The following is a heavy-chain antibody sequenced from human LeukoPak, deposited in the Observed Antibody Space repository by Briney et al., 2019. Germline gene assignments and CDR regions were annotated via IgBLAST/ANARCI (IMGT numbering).Heavy chain of an antibody. D-gene: IGHD3-3*01. CDR1: GYSISSGYY. J-gene: IGHJ4*02. CDR2: IYHSGST. Sequence: PSETLSLTCAVSGYSISSGYYWGWIRQPPGKGLEWIGGIYHSGSTYYNPSLKSRVTISVDTSKNQFSLKLSSVTAAHTAVYYWATYAPGGEGFLERLIDYWGQGSLVTVSS. V-gene: IGHV4-38-2*01. CDR3: ATYAPGGEGFLERLIDY.